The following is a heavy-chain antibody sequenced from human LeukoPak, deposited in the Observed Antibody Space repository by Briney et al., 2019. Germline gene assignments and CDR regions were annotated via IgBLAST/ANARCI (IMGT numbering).Heavy chain of an antibody. Sequence: SVKVSCKASGDTFSSYAISWVRQAPGQGLEWMGGIIPIFGTANYAQKFQGRVTVTADESTSTAYMELSSLRSEDTAVYYCVFSGPTPNWFDPWGQGTLVTASS. CDR3: VFSGPTPNWFDP. CDR2: IIPIFGTA. D-gene: IGHD2-15*01. V-gene: IGHV1-69*13. CDR1: GDTFSSYA. J-gene: IGHJ5*02.